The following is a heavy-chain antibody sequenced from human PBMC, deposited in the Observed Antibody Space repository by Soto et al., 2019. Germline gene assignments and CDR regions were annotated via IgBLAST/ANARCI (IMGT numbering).Heavy chain of an antibody. CDR1: GYTFSTST. D-gene: IGHD4-17*01. CDR2: IKAYSGNT. Sequence: LVQSGAEAKKPGTSVKVYCKASGYTFSTSTISWVRQAPGQGLEWLGWIKAYSGNTNYAPKLQDRVTMTTDTSTSTAYLELRSLTNDDTAMYYCAIANYGDDDYWGQGTLVTVSS. J-gene: IGHJ4*02. V-gene: IGHV1-18*04. CDR3: AIANYGDDDY.